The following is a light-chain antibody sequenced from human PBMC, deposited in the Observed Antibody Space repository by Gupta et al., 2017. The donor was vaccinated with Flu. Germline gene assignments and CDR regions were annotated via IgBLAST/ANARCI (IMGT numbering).Light chain of an antibody. J-gene: IGKJ4*01. CDR2: WAS. V-gene: IGKV4-1*01. Sequence: DIVMTQSPDSLAVSLGERATINCKSSQSVLYSSNNKNYLAWYQQKPRQPPKLLIYWASTRESGVPDRFSGSGSGTDFTLTISSLQAEDVAVYYCQQYYSTPPPTFGGGTKVEIK. CDR3: QQYYSTPPPT. CDR1: QSVLYSSNNKNY.